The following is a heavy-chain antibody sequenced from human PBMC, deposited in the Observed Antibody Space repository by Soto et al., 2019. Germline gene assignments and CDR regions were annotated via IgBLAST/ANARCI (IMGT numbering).Heavy chain of an antibody. CDR1: GYTFTSYD. D-gene: IGHD3-3*01. CDR2: MNPNSGNT. Sequence: QVQLVQSGAEVKKPGASVKVSCRASGYTFTSYDINWVRQATGQGLEWMGWMNPNSGNTGYAQKFQGRVTMTRNTSISTAYMELSSLRSEDTAVYYCARQYYDFWSGYLTYYFDYWGQGTLVTVSS. V-gene: IGHV1-8*01. J-gene: IGHJ4*02. CDR3: ARQYYDFWSGYLTYYFDY.